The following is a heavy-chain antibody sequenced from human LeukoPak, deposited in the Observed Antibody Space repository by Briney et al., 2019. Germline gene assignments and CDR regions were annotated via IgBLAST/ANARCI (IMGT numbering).Heavy chain of an antibody. CDR3: ARSLAGPRARPSDY. CDR1: GGSIRSSNYY. V-gene: IGHV4-39*01. D-gene: IGHD6-19*01. CDR2: IYYSGTT. J-gene: IGHJ4*02. Sequence: SETLSLTCTVSGGSIRSSNYYWGRIRQPPGRVLVWIVIIYYSGTTYYNPSLNSGVTISVDTSKTQNSLKLNSVTDADTAVYYCARSLAGPRARPSDYWGQGILVTVSS.